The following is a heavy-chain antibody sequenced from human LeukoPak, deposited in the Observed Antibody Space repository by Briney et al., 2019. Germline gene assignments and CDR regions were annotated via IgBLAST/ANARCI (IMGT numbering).Heavy chain of an antibody. J-gene: IGHJ3*02. CDR2: ISASDQTI. V-gene: IGHV3-48*03. D-gene: IGHD4/OR15-4a*01. CDR3: ARDRDVDYGNDGFDI. CDR1: GFSFSTYE. Sequence: GGSLRLSCAASGFSFSTYEFHWVRHAPGKGLEWDSYISASDQTIYYADSVRGRFTISRDNAKNSLYLQMNSLGAEDTAVYHCARDRDVDYGNDGFDIWGQGTTVTVSS.